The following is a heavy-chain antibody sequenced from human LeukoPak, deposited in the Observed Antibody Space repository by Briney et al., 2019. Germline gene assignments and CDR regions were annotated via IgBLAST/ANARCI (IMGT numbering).Heavy chain of an antibody. J-gene: IGHJ4*02. CDR3: AKVFTNYFDY. CDR1: GFTFSSYG. Sequence: GGSLRLSCAASGFTFSSYGMHWVRQAPGKGLEWVAFIRYDGSNKYYADSVKGRLTISRDNSKNTLYLQMNSLRAEDTAVNYCAKVFTNYFDYWGQGTLVTVSS. CDR2: IRYDGSNK. V-gene: IGHV3-30*02.